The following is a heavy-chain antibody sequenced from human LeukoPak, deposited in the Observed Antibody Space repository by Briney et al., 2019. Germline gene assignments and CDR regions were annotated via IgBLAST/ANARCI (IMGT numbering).Heavy chain of an antibody. V-gene: IGHV1-2*02. CDR3: ARDQEYSSSLADY. CDR1: GYTFTGYY. Sequence: GASVKVSCKASGYTFTGYYMHWVRQAPGQGLEWMGWINPNSGGTNYAQKFQGRVTMTRDTSISTAYMELSRLRSDDTAVYSCARDQEYSSSLADYWGQGTLVTVSS. J-gene: IGHJ4*02. D-gene: IGHD6-6*01. CDR2: INPNSGGT.